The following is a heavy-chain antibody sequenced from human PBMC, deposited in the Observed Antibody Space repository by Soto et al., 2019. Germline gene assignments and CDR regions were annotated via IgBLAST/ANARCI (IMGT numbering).Heavy chain of an antibody. CDR3: AKHPQFSSGWYMGY. V-gene: IGHV3-23*01. CDR1: GFTFSSYA. CDR2: ISGSGGST. D-gene: IGHD6-19*01. Sequence: EVQLLESGGGLVQPGGSLRLSCAASGFTFSSYAMSWVRQAPGKGLEWVSAISGSGGSTYYADSVKGRFTISRDNSKNTLYLQVNSLRAEDTAVYYCAKHPQFSSGWYMGYWGQGTLVTVSS. J-gene: IGHJ4*02.